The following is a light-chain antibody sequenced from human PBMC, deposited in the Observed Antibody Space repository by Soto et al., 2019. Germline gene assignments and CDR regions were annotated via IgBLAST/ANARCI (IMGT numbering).Light chain of an antibody. V-gene: IGLV2-14*02. CDR3: SSYAGYNNLL. Sequence: QSVLTQPASVSGSPGQSITISCTGSSSDIGSYNLVSWYQQHPGKAPKLMIYEGSKRPSGVPDRFSGSKSGNTASLTVSGLQAEDEADYHCSSYAGYNNLLFGGGTKLTVL. CDR1: SSDIGSYNL. J-gene: IGLJ2*01. CDR2: EGS.